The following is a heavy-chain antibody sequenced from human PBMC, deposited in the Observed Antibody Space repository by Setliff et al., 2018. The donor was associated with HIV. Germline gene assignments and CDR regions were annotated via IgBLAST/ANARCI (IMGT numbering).Heavy chain of an antibody. CDR3: ARVRLYNTALDY. V-gene: IGHV3-21*01. J-gene: IGHJ4*02. Sequence: GGSLRLSCAASGFTFSSKSMNWVRQAPGKGLEWVSSISSSSSHIYYADSVKGRFTISRDNAKNSLYLQMNSLRPEDAAVYYCARVRLYNTALDYWGQGTLVTVSS. CDR2: ISSSSSHI. CDR1: GFTFSSKS. D-gene: IGHD3-3*01.